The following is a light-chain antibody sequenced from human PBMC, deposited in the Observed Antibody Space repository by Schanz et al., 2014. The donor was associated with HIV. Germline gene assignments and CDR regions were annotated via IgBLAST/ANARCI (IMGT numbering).Light chain of an antibody. CDR3: LQYNDYGYT. CDR2: EAS. J-gene: IGKJ2*01. Sequence: DIQMTQSPSYLSASVGDRITITCRASQDIRARLAWYQQKPGKAPNLLISEASILESGVPSRFSGSGSGTEFTLTISSLQPDDFATYYCLQYNDYGYTFGQGTQLEIK. V-gene: IGKV1-5*03. CDR1: QDIRAR.